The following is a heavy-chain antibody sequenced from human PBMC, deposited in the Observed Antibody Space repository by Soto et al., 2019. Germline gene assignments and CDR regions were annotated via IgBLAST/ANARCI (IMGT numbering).Heavy chain of an antibody. CDR1: GFTFSSYA. CDR3: AKVKSLGPCSGGSCYFDY. CDR2: ISGSGGST. Sequence: GGSLRLSCAASGFTFSSYAMSWVRQAPGKGLEWVSAISGSGGSTYYADSVKGRFTISRDNSKNTLYLQMNSLRAEDTAVYYCAKVKSLGPCSGGSCYFDYWGQGTLVTVSS. J-gene: IGHJ4*02. V-gene: IGHV3-23*01. D-gene: IGHD2-15*01.